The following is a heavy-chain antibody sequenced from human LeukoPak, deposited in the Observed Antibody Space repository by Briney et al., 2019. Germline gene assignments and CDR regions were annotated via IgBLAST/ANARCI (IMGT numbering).Heavy chain of an antibody. CDR3: ARHRTASDY. CDR1: GFTFSSYS. D-gene: IGHD3-16*02. CDR2: ISSSSSYI. J-gene: IGHJ4*02. Sequence: GGSLRLSCAASGFTFSSYSMNWVRQAPGKGLEWVSSISSSSSYIYYADSVEGRFTFSRDNAKNSLYLQMNSLRAEDTAVYYCARHRTASDYWGQGTLVTVSS. V-gene: IGHV3-21*01.